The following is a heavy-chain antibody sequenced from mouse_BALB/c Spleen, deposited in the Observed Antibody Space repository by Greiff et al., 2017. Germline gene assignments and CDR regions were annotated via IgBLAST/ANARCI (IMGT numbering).Heavy chain of an antibody. CDR1: GYTFTDYN. J-gene: IGHJ4*01. V-gene: IGHV1-67*01. CDR2: ISTYYGDA. D-gene: IGHD2-14*01. CDR3: VREGYGGAMDY. Sequence: QVQLQQSGPELVKPGASVKIPCKASGYTFTDYNMDWVKQSHAKSLEWIGVISTYYGDASYNQKFKGKATMTVDKSSSTAYMELARLTSEDSAIYYCVREGYGGAMDYWGQGTSVTVSS.